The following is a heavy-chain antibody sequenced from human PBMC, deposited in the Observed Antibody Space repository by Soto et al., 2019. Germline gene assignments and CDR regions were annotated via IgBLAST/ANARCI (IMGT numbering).Heavy chain of an antibody. D-gene: IGHD3-3*01. CDR2: IYPDDSDT. V-gene: IGHV5-51*01. CDR1: GYSFSTHW. CDR3: ALSPRDFLGASGPGEYYDYIGV. J-gene: IGHJ6*03. Sequence: GESLKISCKGSGYSFSTHWIGWVRQMPWKGLECMGIIYPDDSDTKYSPSFQGQVTISADKSITTAYLQCSSRNYSDPDIYYCALSPRDFLGASGPGEYYDYIGVRQKGPTV.